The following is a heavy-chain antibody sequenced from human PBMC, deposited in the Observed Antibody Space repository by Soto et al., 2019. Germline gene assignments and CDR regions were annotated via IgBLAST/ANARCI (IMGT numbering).Heavy chain of an antibody. CDR1: GFTFSSYG. Sequence: QVQLVESGGGVVQPGRSLRLSCAASGFTFSSYGMHWVRQAPGKGLEWVAVIWHDGSNKYYADSVKGRFTITRDNSKNTLYLQMNSLRAEDTAVYYCARGGYWSGGSCYEVGAFDIWGQGTMVTVSS. D-gene: IGHD2-15*01. J-gene: IGHJ3*02. CDR3: ARGGYWSGGSCYEVGAFDI. V-gene: IGHV3-33*01. CDR2: IWHDGSNK.